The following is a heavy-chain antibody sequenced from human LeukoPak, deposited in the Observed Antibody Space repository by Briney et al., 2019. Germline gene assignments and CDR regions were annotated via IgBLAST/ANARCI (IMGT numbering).Heavy chain of an antibody. D-gene: IGHD1-26*01. Sequence: ASVKVSCKASGYTFISYGITWVRQAPGQGLEWMGWISGYNGNTNYAQKLQGRVTMTTDTSTHTAYMEMRSLRSDDTAVYYCATEDFDGIVGPIDSFDVWGQGTMVTVSS. CDR3: ATEDFDGIVGPIDSFDV. CDR1: GYTFISYG. J-gene: IGHJ3*01. CDR2: ISGYNGNT. V-gene: IGHV1-18*01.